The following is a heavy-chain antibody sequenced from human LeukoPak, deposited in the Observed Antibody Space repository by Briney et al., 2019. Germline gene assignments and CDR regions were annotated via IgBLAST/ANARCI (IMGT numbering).Heavy chain of an antibody. Sequence: PSETLSLTCTVSGGSISSYYWSWIRQPAGKGLEWIGRIYTGGSTNYNPSLKSRVTMSVDTSKNQFSLKLSSVTAADTAVYYCARDFGYGRLRDYGMDVWGQRTTVTVSS. J-gene: IGHJ6*02. CDR1: GGSISSYY. V-gene: IGHV4-4*07. CDR3: ARDFGYGRLRDYGMDV. D-gene: IGHD5-12*01. CDR2: IYTGGST.